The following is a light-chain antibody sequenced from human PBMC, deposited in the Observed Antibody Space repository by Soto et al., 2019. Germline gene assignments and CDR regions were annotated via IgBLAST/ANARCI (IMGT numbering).Light chain of an antibody. V-gene: IGKV1-5*03. CDR2: NAS. CDR1: QSISSW. CDR3: QQYNSYPLT. Sequence: DIQMTQSLSTLSASVGDRVTITCRASQSISSWLAWYQQKPGKAPKLLIYNASSLESGVPSRFSGSGSGTEFTLSISSLQPDDFATYYCQQYNSYPLTFGGGTKVEIK. J-gene: IGKJ4*01.